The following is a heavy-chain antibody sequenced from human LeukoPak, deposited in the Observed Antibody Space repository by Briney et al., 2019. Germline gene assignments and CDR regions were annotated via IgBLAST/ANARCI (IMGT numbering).Heavy chain of an antibody. CDR1: GGSVSSNSAA. V-gene: IGHV6-1*01. Sequence: SQTLSLTCVISGGSVSSNSAAWNWIRQSPSRGLKWLGRTYYRSKWYNNYAVSVQSRITINPDTSKNQFSLQLNSVTPEDTAVYYCARDGLRYDFWSGYPPDMDVWGKGTTVNVSS. D-gene: IGHD3-3*01. CDR2: TYYRSKWYN. J-gene: IGHJ6*03. CDR3: ARDGLRYDFWSGYPPDMDV.